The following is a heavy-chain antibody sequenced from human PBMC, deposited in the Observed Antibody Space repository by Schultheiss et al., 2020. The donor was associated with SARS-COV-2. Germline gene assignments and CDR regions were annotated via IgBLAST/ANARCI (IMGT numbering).Heavy chain of an antibody. J-gene: IGHJ4*02. CDR3: AKTSGPGLPAAIGDYFDY. Sequence: GGSLRLSCAASGFTFSSYGMHWVRQAPGKGLEWVAVISYDGSNKYYADSVKGRFTISRDNSKNTLYLQMNSLRAEDTAVYYCAKTSGPGLPAAIGDYFDYWGQGTLVTVSS. CDR1: GFTFSSYG. CDR2: ISYDGSNK. D-gene: IGHD2-2*01. V-gene: IGHV3-33*05.